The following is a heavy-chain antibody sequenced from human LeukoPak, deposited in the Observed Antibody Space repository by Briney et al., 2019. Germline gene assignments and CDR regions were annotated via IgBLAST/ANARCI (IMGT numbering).Heavy chain of an antibody. J-gene: IGHJ4*02. D-gene: IGHD6-13*01. CDR1: GFTFSSYA. V-gene: IGHV3-30-3*01. Sequence: PGGSLRLSCAASGFTFSSYAMHWVRQAPGKGLEWVAVISYDGSNKYYADSVKGRFTISRDNSKNTLYLQMNSLRAEDTAVYYCARDPGAAGYLSDHFDYWGQGTLVTVSS. CDR2: ISYDGSNK. CDR3: ARDPGAAGYLSDHFDY.